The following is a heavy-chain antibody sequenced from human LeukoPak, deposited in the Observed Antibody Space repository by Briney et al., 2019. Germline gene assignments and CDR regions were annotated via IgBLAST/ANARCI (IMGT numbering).Heavy chain of an antibody. Sequence: SETLFLTCTVSGGSISSYYWSWIRQPPGKGLEWIGYIYYSGSTNYNPSLKSRVTISVDTSKNQFSLKLSSVTAADTAVYYCARDISAQGRIDYWGQGTLVTVSS. D-gene: IGHD3-10*01. CDR3: ARDISAQGRIDY. CDR2: IYYSGST. CDR1: GGSISSYY. V-gene: IGHV4-59*01. J-gene: IGHJ4*02.